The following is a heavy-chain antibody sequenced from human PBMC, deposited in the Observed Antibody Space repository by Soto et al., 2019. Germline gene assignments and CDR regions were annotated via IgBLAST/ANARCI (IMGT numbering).Heavy chain of an antibody. J-gene: IGHJ4*02. CDR2: ISGSGGST. Sequence: EVQLLESGGGLVQPGGSLRLSCAASGFTFSSYAMSWVRQAPGKGLEWVSAISGSGGSTYYADSVKGRFTISRDNSKNTLYLQMNSLRAEDTAVYYCAKTNPQHIVVMVAATSRYFDYWGQGTLVTVSS. CDR1: GFTFSSYA. V-gene: IGHV3-23*01. D-gene: IGHD2-15*01. CDR3: AKTNPQHIVVMVAATSRYFDY.